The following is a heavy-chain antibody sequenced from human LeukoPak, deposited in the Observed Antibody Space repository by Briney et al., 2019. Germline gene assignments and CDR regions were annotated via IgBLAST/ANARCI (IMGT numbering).Heavy chain of an antibody. CDR2: ISAYNGST. J-gene: IGHJ4*02. D-gene: IGHD5-12*01. CDR1: GYTFINYG. Sequence: ASVKVSCKASGYTFINYGITWVRQAPGQGLEWMGWISAYNGSTNYAQKLQGRVTMTTDTSTSTAYMELRSLRSDDTAVYYCARDEDRGDISHGYWGQGTLVTVSS. CDR3: ARDEDRGDISHGY. V-gene: IGHV1-18*01.